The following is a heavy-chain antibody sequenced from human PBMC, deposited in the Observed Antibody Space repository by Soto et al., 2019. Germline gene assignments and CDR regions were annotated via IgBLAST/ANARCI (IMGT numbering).Heavy chain of an antibody. Sequence: SETLSLICAVYGGSFSGYYWSWIRQPPGKGLEWIGEINHSGSTNYNPSLKSRVTISVDTSKNQFSLKLSSVTAADTAVYYCVRSRTQWLVSPRGDYYYGMDVWGQGTTVTVSS. CDR2: INHSGST. D-gene: IGHD6-19*01. CDR3: VRSRTQWLVSPRGDYYYGMDV. V-gene: IGHV4-34*01. CDR1: GGSFSGYY. J-gene: IGHJ6*02.